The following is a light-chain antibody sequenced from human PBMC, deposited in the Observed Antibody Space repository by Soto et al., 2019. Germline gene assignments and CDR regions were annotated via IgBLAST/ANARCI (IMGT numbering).Light chain of an antibody. CDR2: SAS. CDR1: QSISDT. J-gene: IGKJ1*01. CDR3: QKYNNWPWT. V-gene: IGKV3-15*01. Sequence: EIVMTQSPATLSVSPGGRATLSCRASQSISDTLAWYQQKPGQAPRLLIYSASRGATGFPARFSGSGSGTDFTLTISSLQSEDFAVYDCQKYNNWPWTFGQGTKVEIK.